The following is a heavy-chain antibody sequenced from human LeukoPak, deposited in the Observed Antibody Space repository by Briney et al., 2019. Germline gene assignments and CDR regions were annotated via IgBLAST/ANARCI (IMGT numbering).Heavy chain of an antibody. CDR2: IRGKGNNYAT. D-gene: IGHD6-25*01. V-gene: IGHV3-73*01. CDR1: GFTFSGAA. Sequence: GGSVRLSCAASGFTFSGAAMHWVRQASGKGLEWVGHIRGKGNNYATAYTESVKGRFTISRDDSKNTAYLQMNSLKTEDTAVYYCTGSSVGHWGQGTLVTVSS. J-gene: IGHJ1*01. CDR3: TGSSVGH.